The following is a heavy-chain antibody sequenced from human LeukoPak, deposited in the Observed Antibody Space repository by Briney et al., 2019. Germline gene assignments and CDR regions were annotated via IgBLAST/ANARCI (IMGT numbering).Heavy chain of an antibody. D-gene: IGHD3-9*01. J-gene: IGHJ4*02. Sequence: AGSLTVSRAASGFTFSSYAMSWVRQAPGKGLEWVSAISGSGGSTYYAGSVKGGFTISRDNSKNTLYLQMNSLRAEDTAVYYCAKESYDILTGYILDYWGQGALVNLSS. V-gene: IGHV3-23*01. CDR3: AKESYDILTGYILDY. CDR2: ISGSGGST. CDR1: GFTFSSYA.